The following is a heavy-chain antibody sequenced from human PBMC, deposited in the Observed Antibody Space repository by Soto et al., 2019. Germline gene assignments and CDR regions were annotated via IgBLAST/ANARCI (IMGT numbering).Heavy chain of an antibody. J-gene: IGHJ4*02. D-gene: IGHD3-22*01. Sequence: GSLRLSCAASGFTFSSYAMSWVRQAPGKGLEWVSAISYSGGSTYYADSVKGRFTISRDKSKNTLYLQMDSLRAEDTAVYYCEKDGPDSSGRWGFDYWGQGTLVTVSS. CDR1: GFTFSSYA. CDR3: EKDGPDSSGRWGFDY. CDR2: ISYSGGST. V-gene: IGHV3-23*01.